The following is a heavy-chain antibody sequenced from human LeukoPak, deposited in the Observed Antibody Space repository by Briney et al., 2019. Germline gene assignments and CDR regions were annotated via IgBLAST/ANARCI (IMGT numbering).Heavy chain of an antibody. J-gene: IGHJ4*02. D-gene: IGHD2-2*01. CDR1: GFTFSSYW. CDR3: AKGGKTIMCPTSCYDY. Sequence: GGSLRLSCAASGFTFSSYWMNWVRQAPGRGLEWVSVISGSGGSPDYTDSVKGRFTISRDNSKNTLYLQMNSLRAEDTAVYYCAKGGKTIMCPTSCYDYWGQGTLVTVSS. CDR2: ISGSGGSP. V-gene: IGHV3-23*01.